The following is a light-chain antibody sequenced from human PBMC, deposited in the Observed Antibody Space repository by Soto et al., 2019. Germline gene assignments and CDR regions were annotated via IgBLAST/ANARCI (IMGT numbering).Light chain of an antibody. CDR1: QSISSY. Sequence: DIQMTQSPSSLSASVGDRVTITCRPSQSISSYFNWYQQKPGKAPKLLIYAASNLQSGVPSRFSGSGSGTDFTLTIHSLQPEDFATYYCQQTYSTPPTFGQGTKVDIK. V-gene: IGKV1-39*01. CDR3: QQTYSTPPT. J-gene: IGKJ2*01. CDR2: AAS.